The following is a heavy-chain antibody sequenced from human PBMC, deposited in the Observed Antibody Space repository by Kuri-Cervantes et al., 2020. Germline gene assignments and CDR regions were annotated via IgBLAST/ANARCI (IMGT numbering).Heavy chain of an antibody. CDR3: ARDRNDILTGWFDP. CDR1: GITVSSNY. CDR2: ISSSSSYI. D-gene: IGHD3-9*01. V-gene: IGHV3-21*01. Sequence: GSLRLSCVTSGITVSSNYMNWVRQAPGKGLEWVSSISSSSSYIYYSDSVKGRFTISRDNAKNSLYLQMNSLRAEDTAVYYCARDRNDILTGWFDPWGQGTMVTISS. J-gene: IGHJ5*02.